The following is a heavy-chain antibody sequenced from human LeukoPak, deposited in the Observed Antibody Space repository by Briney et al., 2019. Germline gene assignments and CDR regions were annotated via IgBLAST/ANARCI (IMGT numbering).Heavy chain of an antibody. D-gene: IGHD1-20*01. V-gene: IGHV3-48*03. Sequence: GGSLRLSCAASGFTFSSYEMNWVRQAPGKGLEWVSYISSSGSTIYYADSVQGQFTISRDNDKNSLYLQMNSLRAEDTAVYYCARNPTGIPGLWGQGTLVTVCS. CDR3: ARNPTGIPGL. J-gene: IGHJ4*02. CDR1: GFTFSSYE. CDR2: ISSSGSTI.